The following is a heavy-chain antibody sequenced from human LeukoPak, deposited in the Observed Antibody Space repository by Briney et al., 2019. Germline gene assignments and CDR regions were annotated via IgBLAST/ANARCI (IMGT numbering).Heavy chain of an antibody. D-gene: IGHD7-27*01. J-gene: IGHJ6*02. Sequence: PGGSLRLSCAASGFTFSSYWMHWVRQAPGKGLVWVSRINTDGSSTSYADSVKGRFTISRDNAKNSLYLQMNSLRAEDTALYYCAKATGDRPYYYYYGMDVWGQGTTVTVSS. CDR1: GFTFSSYW. CDR2: INTDGSST. V-gene: IGHV3-74*01. CDR3: AKATGDRPYYYYYGMDV.